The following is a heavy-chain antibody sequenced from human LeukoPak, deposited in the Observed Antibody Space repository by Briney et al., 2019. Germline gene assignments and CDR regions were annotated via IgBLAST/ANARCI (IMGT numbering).Heavy chain of an antibody. CDR1: GFIFSNYW. V-gene: IGHV3-74*01. Sequence: PGGSLRLSCAASGFIFSNYWMFWVRQVPGKGLVWVSRINSDGSSTTYADSVKGRFTISRDNAKSTLYLQMNSLRAEDTAVYYCARDLKPYYYYGMDVWGQGTTVIVSS. CDR2: INSDGSST. CDR3: ARDLKPYYYYGMDV. J-gene: IGHJ6*02.